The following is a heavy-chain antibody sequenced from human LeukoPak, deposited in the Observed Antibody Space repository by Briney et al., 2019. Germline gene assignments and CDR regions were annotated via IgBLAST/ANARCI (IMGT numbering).Heavy chain of an antibody. CDR1: GYTFTSYG. V-gene: IGHV1-18*01. CDR3: ARRPYDYDILTGYYTTVGLDI. Sequence: ASVKVSCKASGYTFTSYGISWVRQAPGQGLEWMGWISAYNGNTNYAQKLQGRVTMTTDTSTSTAYMELRSLRSGDTAVYYCARRPYDYDILTGYYTTVGLDIWGQGTMVTVSS. J-gene: IGHJ3*02. CDR2: ISAYNGNT. D-gene: IGHD3-9*01.